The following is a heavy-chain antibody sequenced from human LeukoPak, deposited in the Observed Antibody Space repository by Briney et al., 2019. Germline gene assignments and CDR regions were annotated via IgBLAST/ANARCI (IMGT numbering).Heavy chain of an antibody. D-gene: IGHD2/OR15-2a*01. J-gene: IGHJ4*02. V-gene: IGHV3-74*01. CDR3: VSFYETY. Sequence: GGSLRLSCAASGNYWMHWVRRAPGKGLVWVSHINSDGSWTSYADSVKGRFTISKDNAKNTVYLQMNSLRAEDTAVYYCVSFYETYWGRGTLVTVSS. CDR1: GNYW. CDR2: INSDGSWT.